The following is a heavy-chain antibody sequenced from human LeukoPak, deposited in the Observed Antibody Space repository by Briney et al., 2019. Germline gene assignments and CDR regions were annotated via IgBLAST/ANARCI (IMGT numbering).Heavy chain of an antibody. D-gene: IGHD2-21*01. CDR1: GFTFSSFA. Sequence: GGSLRLSGAASGFTFSSFALSWIRQAPGKGLEWVSSIDKIGVGTYYADSVRGRFTISRDNSKNTLFLQMNSLRAEDSAVYYCAKDYVVGSIDYWGQGTLVTVSS. J-gene: IGHJ4*02. V-gene: IGHV3-23*01. CDR3: AKDYVVGSIDY. CDR2: IDKIGVGT.